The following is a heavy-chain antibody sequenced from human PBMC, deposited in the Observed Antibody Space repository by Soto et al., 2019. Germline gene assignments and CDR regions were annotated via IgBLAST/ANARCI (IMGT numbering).Heavy chain of an antibody. CDR3: ARESRGYCSSTSCYGNWFDP. V-gene: IGHV4-31*02. J-gene: IGHJ5*02. D-gene: IGHD2-2*03. CDR2: IYYSGST. Sequence: RQHPGKGLEWIGYIYYSGSTYYNPSLKSRVTISVDTSKNQFSLKLSSVTAADTAVYYCARESRGYCSSTSCYGNWFDPWGQGTLVTVSS.